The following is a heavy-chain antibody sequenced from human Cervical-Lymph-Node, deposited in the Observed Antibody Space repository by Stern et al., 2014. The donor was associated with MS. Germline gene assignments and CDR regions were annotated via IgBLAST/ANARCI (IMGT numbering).Heavy chain of an antibody. D-gene: IGHD4-17*01. CDR3: ASPLTATSVPFGYYGMDV. Sequence: QVQLVESGAEVKKPGSSVKVSCKAAGGTFSNYATSWVRQAPGQGLEWMGGIVPLFGKPNYAQKFQGRVTITADESTSTAYMDLSSLRSEDTAFYYCASPLTATSVPFGYYGMDVWGQGTTVTVS. V-gene: IGHV1-69*01. J-gene: IGHJ6*02. CDR2: IVPLFGKP. CDR1: GGTFSNYA.